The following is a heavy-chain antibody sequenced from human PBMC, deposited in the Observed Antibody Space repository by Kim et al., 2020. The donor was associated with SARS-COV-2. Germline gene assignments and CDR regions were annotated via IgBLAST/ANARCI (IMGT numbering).Heavy chain of an antibody. J-gene: IGHJ4*02. D-gene: IGHD2-21*02. CDR1: GDSITSDR. V-gene: IGHV4-59*08. CDR2: IYYTGTT. Sequence: SETLSLTCTVSGDSITSDRWSWIRQSPEKGLEWMGHIYYTGTTKYNPSLTSRVTMSVDTSKRQISLKLSSVTAADTAIYYCTKRDGAVWGRGRLVIVSS. CDR3: TKRDGAV.